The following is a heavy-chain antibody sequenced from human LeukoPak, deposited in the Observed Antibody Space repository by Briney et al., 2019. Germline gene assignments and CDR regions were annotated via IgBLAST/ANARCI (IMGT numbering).Heavy chain of an antibody. J-gene: IGHJ4*02. CDR2: ISGSGGST. V-gene: IGHV3-23*01. CDR3: TTFYHYYDSSDQGDY. CDR1: GCTFSSYA. Sequence: GGSLRLSCAASGCTFSSYAMSWVRQAPGKGLEWVSAISGSGGSTYYADSVKGRLTISRDNAKKSLYLQMNSLKTEDTAVYYCTTFYHYYDSSDQGDYWGQGTLVTVSS. D-gene: IGHD3-22*01.